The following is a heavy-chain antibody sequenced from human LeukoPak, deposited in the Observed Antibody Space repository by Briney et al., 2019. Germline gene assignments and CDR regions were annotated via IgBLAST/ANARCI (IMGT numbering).Heavy chain of an antibody. CDR2: MYYSGST. CDR3: ARRGANSGSYSHFDL. CDR1: GGSISSYY. D-gene: IGHD1-26*01. Sequence: SETLSLTCTVSGGSISSYYWSWIRQPPGKGLEWIRYMYYSGSTNYNPSLKSRVTISVDTSKNQFSLKLSSVTAADTAVYYCARRGANSGSYSHFDLWGRGTLVTVSS. V-gene: IGHV4-59*01. J-gene: IGHJ2*01.